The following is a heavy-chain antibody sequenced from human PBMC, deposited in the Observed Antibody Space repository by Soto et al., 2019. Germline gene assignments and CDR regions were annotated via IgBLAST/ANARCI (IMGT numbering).Heavy chain of an antibody. CDR3: AKKKGSDRTAFDY. CDR1: GFTFSSYA. D-gene: IGHD3-10*01. J-gene: IGHJ4*02. CDR2: ITGSGDTT. Sequence: EVQLLESGGGLVQPGGSLRLSCAASGFTFSSYAMSWVRQAPGKGLEWVSTITGSGDTTYYADSVKGRFTISRDNSENTLYLKMNSLRAEDTAVYYCAKKKGSDRTAFDYWGQGTLVTVSS. V-gene: IGHV3-23*01.